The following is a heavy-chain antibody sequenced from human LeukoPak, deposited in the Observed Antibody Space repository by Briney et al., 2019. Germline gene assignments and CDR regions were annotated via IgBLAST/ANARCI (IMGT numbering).Heavy chain of an antibody. CDR3: ARDMPQPYYYDSSGYYVSAFDI. D-gene: IGHD3-22*01. Sequence: GASVKVSCKASGGTFSSYAISWVRQAPGQGLEWMGGIIPIFGTANYAQKFQGRVTITADESTSTAYMELSSLRSEDTAVYYCARDMPQPYYYDSSGYYVSAFDIWGQGTMVTVSS. J-gene: IGHJ3*02. CDR2: IIPIFGTA. CDR1: GGTFSSYA. V-gene: IGHV1-69*13.